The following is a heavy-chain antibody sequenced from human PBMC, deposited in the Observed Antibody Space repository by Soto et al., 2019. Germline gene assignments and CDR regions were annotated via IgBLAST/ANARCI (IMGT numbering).Heavy chain of an antibody. CDR3: ARGFDFWSGYYEYYFDY. D-gene: IGHD3-3*01. V-gene: IGHV3-33*01. Sequence: QVQLVESGGGVVQPGRSLRLSCAASGFPFSSYGMHWVRQAPGKGLEWVAVIWYDGSNKYYADSVKGRFTISRDNSKNTLYLQMNSLRVEDTAVYYCARGFDFWSGYYEYYFDYWGQGTLVTVSS. CDR1: GFPFSSYG. CDR2: IWYDGSNK. J-gene: IGHJ4*02.